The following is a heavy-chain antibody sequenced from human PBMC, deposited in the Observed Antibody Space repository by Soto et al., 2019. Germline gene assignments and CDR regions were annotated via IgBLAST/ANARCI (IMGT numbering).Heavy chain of an antibody. CDR2: IYYSGST. CDR3: ARGCAGWTVITLLEAFDP. Sequence: SETLSLTCTVSGGCISSGDYYWSWIRQPPGKGLEWIGYIYYSGSTYYNPSLKSRVTISVDTSKNQFSLKLSSVTAADTAVYYCARGCAGWTVITLLEAFDPWGQGTLVTV. D-gene: IGHD4-4*01. CDR1: GGCISSGDYY. J-gene: IGHJ5*02. V-gene: IGHV4-30-4*01.